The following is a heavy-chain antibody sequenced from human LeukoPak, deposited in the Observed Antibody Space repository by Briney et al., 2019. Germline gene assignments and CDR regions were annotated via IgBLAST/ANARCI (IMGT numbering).Heavy chain of an antibody. CDR3: ARDTDFDH. J-gene: IGHJ4*02. CDR1: GFTFSSYA. Sequence: GGSLRLSCAASGFTFSSYAMSWVRQAPGKGLEWVSVIYSGGNTYYADSVKGRFTISRDNSKNTLYLQMNSLRAEDTAVYYCARDTDFDHWGQGTLVTVSS. CDR2: IYSGGNT. V-gene: IGHV3-53*01.